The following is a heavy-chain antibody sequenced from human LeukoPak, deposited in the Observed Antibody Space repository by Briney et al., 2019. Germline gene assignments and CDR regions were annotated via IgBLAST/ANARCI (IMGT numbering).Heavy chain of an antibody. CDR2: ISSSSSTI. CDR1: GFTFSSYE. Sequence: GGSLRLSCAASGFTFSSYEMNWVRQAPGKGLEWVSYISSSSSTIYYADSVKGRFTISRDNSKNTLYLQMNSLRAEDTAVYYCAKDLSSGWHDAFDIWGQGTMVTVSS. D-gene: IGHD6-19*01. V-gene: IGHV3-48*01. CDR3: AKDLSSGWHDAFDI. J-gene: IGHJ3*02.